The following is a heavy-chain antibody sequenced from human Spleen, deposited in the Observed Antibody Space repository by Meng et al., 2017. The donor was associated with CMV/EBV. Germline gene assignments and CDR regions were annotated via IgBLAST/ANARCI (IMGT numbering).Heavy chain of an antibody. CDR1: GDTFTSYS. V-gene: IGHV1-69*02. D-gene: IGHD4-11*01. Sequence: SVKVSCKASGDTFTSYSITWVRQAPGQGLERMGSIIPTFGMTDYAQKFQGRVTITADKSTSTAYMELTSLRSEDTAVYYCARAHSYNWFDPWGQGTLVTVSS. CDR2: IIPTFGMT. CDR3: ARAHSYNWFDP. J-gene: IGHJ5*02.